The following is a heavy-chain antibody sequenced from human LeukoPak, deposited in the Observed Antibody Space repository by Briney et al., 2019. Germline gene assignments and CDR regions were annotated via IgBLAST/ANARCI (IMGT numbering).Heavy chain of an antibody. Sequence: GGSLRLSCAASRFTFSSYAMSWVRQAPGKGLEWVSAFSGSGGDTYYADAVKGRFTISRDSSKNTLSLNMNSLRAESVDVYECATAGSFDYWGQGTLVTVSS. CDR1: RFTFSSYA. D-gene: IGHD3-10*01. CDR2: FSGSGGDT. V-gene: IGHV3-23*01. J-gene: IGHJ4*02. CDR3: ATAGSFDY.